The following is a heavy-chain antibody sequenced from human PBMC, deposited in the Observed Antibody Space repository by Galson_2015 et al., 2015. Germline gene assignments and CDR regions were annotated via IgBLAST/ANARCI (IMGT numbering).Heavy chain of an antibody. CDR2: IWYDGSNK. J-gene: IGHJ4*02. V-gene: IGHV3-33*01. CDR3: ARIATVADVDY. CDR1: GFTFSNYG. D-gene: IGHD4-11*01. Sequence: SLRLSCAASGFTFSNYGIHWVRQAPGKGLEWVAVIWYDGSNKYYADSVKGRFTISRDNSKNTLYLQMNSLRAEDTAVYYCARIATVADVDYWGQGTLVTVSS.